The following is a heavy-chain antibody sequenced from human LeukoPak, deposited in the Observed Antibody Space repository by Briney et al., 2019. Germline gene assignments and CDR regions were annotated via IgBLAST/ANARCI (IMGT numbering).Heavy chain of an antibody. Sequence: PSETLSLTCAVYGGSFSGYYWNWIRQSPGKGLEWIGEINHSGTTSYNPSLKSRVTISVDTSKNQFSLKLSSLTAADTTVYYCARGFGSGWSTLFDYWGQGTLVTVSS. CDR1: GGSFSGYY. V-gene: IGHV4-34*01. J-gene: IGHJ4*02. CDR2: INHSGTT. D-gene: IGHD6-19*01. CDR3: ARGFGSGWSTLFDY.